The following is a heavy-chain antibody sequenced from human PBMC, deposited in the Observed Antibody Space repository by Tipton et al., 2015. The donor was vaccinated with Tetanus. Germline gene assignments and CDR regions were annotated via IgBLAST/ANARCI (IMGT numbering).Heavy chain of an antibody. V-gene: IGHV3-7*03. CDR3: ARDPHTTRTGNLRGFDY. CDR1: GFTFSSYW. J-gene: IGHJ4*02. Sequence: SLRLSCAASGFTFSSYWMSWARQAPGKGLEWVANIKQDGNEKYHVDSVKGRFTISRDNGKNLLYLQMNSLRVENTAVYYCARDPHTTRTGNLRGFDYWGQGTKVTVSS. D-gene: IGHD3-10*01. CDR2: IKQDGNEK.